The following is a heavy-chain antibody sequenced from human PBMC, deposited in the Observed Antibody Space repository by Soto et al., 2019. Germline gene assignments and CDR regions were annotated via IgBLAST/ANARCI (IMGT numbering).Heavy chain of an antibody. CDR2: IYYSGST. V-gene: IGHV4-31*03. CDR1: GGSISSGGYY. CDR3: ARSVNYYDSRIFDY. D-gene: IGHD3-22*01. Sequence: QVQLQESGPGLVKPSQTLSLTCTVSGGSISSGGYYWSWIRQHPGKGLEWIGYIYYSGSTYYNPSLKRRVTISGDTSKNQFSLKLSSVTAADTAVYYCARSVNYYDSRIFDYWGQGTLVTVSS. J-gene: IGHJ4*02.